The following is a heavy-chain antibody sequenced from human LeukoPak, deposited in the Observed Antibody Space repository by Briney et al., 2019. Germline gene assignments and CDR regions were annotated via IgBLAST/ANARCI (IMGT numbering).Heavy chain of an antibody. CDR2: IGPDGGTT. D-gene: IGHD6-13*01. CDR3: ARGAQLTDY. Sequence: GGSLRLSCAASGFTFSTYGMHWVRQAPGKGLEYVSGIGPDGGTTYYAKSVKGRFTISRDNSKNMVYLQMGSLGADDMAVYYCARGAQLTDYWGQGTLVTVSS. CDR1: GFTFSTYG. V-gene: IGHV3-64*01. J-gene: IGHJ4*02.